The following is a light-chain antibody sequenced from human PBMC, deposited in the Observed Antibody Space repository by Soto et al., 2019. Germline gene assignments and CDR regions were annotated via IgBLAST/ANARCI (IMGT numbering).Light chain of an antibody. Sequence: DVQMTQSPSTLSASVGDRVTITGRASQSISTWLAWYQQKPGRAPRLLIYDVSNLESGVPSRFSGSGSGTEFTLTITXLQPEDFGIYYCQQYDSSRTFGQGTKVDIK. CDR1: QSISTW. CDR3: QQYDSSRT. V-gene: IGKV1-5*01. J-gene: IGKJ1*01. CDR2: DVS.